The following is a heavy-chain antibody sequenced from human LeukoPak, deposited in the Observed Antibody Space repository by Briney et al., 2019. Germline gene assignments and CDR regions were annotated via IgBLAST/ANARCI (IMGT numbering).Heavy chain of an antibody. CDR2: INPSGGST. D-gene: IGHD3-22*01. CDR1: GYTFTNYY. J-gene: IGHJ5*02. Sequence: GASVKVSCKASGYTFTNYYMSWARQAPGQGLEWMGIINPSGGSTSYAQKFQGRVTMTRDTSTSTDYMELSSLRSDDTAVYYCARGADYYDSSGSWYNWFDPWGQGTLVTVSS. V-gene: IGHV1-46*01. CDR3: ARGADYYDSSGSWYNWFDP.